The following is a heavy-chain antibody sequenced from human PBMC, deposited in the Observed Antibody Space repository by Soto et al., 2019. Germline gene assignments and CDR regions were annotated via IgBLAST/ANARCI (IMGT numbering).Heavy chain of an antibody. CDR2: IWYDGSNK. D-gene: IGHD3-9*01. V-gene: IGHV3-33*01. CDR3: AREGVLRYFDWLFEAPDY. CDR1: GFTFSSYG. J-gene: IGHJ4*02. Sequence: GGSLRLSCAASGFTFSSYGMHWVRQAPGKGLEWVAVIWYDGSNKYYADSVKGRFTISRDNSKNTLYLQMNSLRAEDTAVYYCAREGVLRYFDWLFEAPDYWGQGTLVTVSS.